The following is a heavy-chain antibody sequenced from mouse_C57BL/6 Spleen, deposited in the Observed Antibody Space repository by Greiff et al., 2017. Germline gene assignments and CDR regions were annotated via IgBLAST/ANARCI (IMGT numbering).Heavy chain of an antibody. CDR2: INPNSGST. J-gene: IGHJ3*01. CDR3: ARMGSSHWLAY. Sequence: QVQLQQPGAELVKPGASVKLSCKASGYTFTSYWMHWVKQRPGQGLEWIGMINPNSGSTNYKEKFKSRATLTVDKASNTAYMQLSSLTSEDSAVYYCARMGSSHWLAYWGQGTLVTVSA. CDR1: GYTFTSYW. D-gene: IGHD1-1*01. V-gene: IGHV1-64*01.